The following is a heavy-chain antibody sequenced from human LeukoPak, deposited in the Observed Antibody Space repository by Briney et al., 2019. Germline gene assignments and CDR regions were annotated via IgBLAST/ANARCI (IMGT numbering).Heavy chain of an antibody. CDR3: VKYSSCSCYDH. CDR1: GFTFSSFA. Sequence: GGSLRLSCSASGFTFSSFAMHWVRQAPGKGLEYVSAISTNGGGTYYADSVKGRFTISRDNSRNTLYLQMSSLRAEDTAVYYCVKYSSCSCYDHWGQGTLVTVSS. CDR2: ISTNGGGT. V-gene: IGHV3-64D*06. J-gene: IGHJ4*02. D-gene: IGHD2-2*01.